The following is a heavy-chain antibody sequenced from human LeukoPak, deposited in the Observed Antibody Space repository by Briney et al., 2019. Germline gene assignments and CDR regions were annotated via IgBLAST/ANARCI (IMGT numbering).Heavy chain of an antibody. Sequence: PGGSLRLSCAASGFTFDDYAMHWVRHAPGKGLEWVSLISWDGGSTYYADSVRGRFTISRDNSKNSLYLQMNSLRAEDTALYYCTKAASSSPGGFDPWGQGTLVTVSS. CDR1: GFTFDDYA. CDR2: ISWDGGST. CDR3: TKAASSSPGGFDP. J-gene: IGHJ5*02. V-gene: IGHV3-43D*03.